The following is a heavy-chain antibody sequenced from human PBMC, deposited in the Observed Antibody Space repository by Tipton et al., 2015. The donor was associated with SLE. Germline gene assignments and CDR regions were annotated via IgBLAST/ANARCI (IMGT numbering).Heavy chain of an antibody. CDR1: GGSFSGYY. Sequence: TLSLTCAVYGGSFSGYYWSWIRQPPGKGLEWIGEINHSGSTNYNPSLKSRVTISVDTSKNQFSLKLSSVTAADTAVYYCARGASSLLGTHFDYWGREPWSPSPQ. CDR3: ARGASSLLGTHFDY. V-gene: IGHV4-34*01. D-gene: IGHD7-27*01. J-gene: IGHJ4*02. CDR2: INHSGST.